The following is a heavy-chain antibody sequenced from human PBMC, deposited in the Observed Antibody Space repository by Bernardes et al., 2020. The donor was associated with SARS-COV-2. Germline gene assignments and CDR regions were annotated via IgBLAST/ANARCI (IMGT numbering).Heavy chain of an antibody. J-gene: IGHJ4*02. Sequence: GGSLRLSCSASGFTFNTYAMTWVRQAPGKGLECVSAISSAGHTYYVDSVKGRFTISRDNSKNTLYMQMNSLRAEDTAVYYSAKNSGSLLWLHQARPLDFWGQGALVTVSS. CDR1: GFTFNTYA. CDR3: AKNSGSLLWLHQARPLDF. V-gene: IGHV3-23*01. D-gene: IGHD3-10*01. CDR2: ISSAGHT.